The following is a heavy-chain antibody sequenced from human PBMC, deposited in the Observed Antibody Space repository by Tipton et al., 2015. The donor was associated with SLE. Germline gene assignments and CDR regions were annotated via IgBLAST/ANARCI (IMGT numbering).Heavy chain of an antibody. Sequence: LRLSCSVSGGSISHFYWSWIRQPPGKGLEWIAYIYYSGTTNYNPSLKSRVSISVDTSKNQFSLKLSSVTAADTAVYYCARDRRGWYFDLWGRGTLVTVSS. D-gene: IGHD3-10*01. CDR2: IYYSGTT. V-gene: IGHV4-59*12. CDR1: GGSISHFY. J-gene: IGHJ2*01. CDR3: ARDRRGWYFDL.